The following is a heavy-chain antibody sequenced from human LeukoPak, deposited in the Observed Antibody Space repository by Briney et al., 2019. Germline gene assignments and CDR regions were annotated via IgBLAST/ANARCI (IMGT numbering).Heavy chain of an antibody. CDR2: IYHSGST. J-gene: IGHJ1*01. V-gene: IGHV4-30-2*01. CDR3: ARGNYGDNEEYFQH. CDR1: GGSISSGGYS. D-gene: IGHD1-7*01. Sequence: SETLSLTCAVSGGSISSGGYSWSWIRQPPGTGLEWLGYIYHSGSTYYNPSLKGRVTISVDRSKNQFSLKLSSVTAADTAVYYCARGNYGDNEEYFQHWGQGTLVTVSS.